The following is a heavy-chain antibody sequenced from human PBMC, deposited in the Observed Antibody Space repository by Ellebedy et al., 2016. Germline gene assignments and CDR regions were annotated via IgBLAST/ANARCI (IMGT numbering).Heavy chain of an antibody. J-gene: IGHJ6*02. D-gene: IGHD6-13*01. CDR3: AKIPCIAAAGYDYYYGMDV. CDR2: ISGSGGSI. CDR1: GFTFSSYA. Sequence: GESLKISXAASGFTFSSYAMSWVRQAPGKGLEWVSAISGSGGSIYYADSVKGRFTISRDNSKNTMYLQMNSLRAEDTAVYYCAKIPCIAAAGYDYYYGMDVWGQGTTVTVSS. V-gene: IGHV3-23*01.